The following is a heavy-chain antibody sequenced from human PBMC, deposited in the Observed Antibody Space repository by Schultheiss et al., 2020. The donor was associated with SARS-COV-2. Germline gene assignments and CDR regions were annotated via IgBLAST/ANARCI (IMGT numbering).Heavy chain of an antibody. Sequence: GGSLRLSCAASGFTFDDYAMHWVRQAPGKGLEWVSGISWNSGSIGYADSVKGRFTISRDNAKNSLYLQMNSLRAEDTALYYCAKDIKSVVVVPAAIWTPASDIWGQGTMVTVSS. J-gene: IGHJ3*02. V-gene: IGHV3-9*01. CDR3: AKDIKSVVVVPAAIWTPASDI. CDR1: GFTFDDYA. CDR2: ISWNSGSI. D-gene: IGHD2-2*02.